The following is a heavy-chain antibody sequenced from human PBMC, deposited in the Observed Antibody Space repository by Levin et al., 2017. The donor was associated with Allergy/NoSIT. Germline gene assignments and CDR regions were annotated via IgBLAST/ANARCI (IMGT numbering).Heavy chain of an antibody. CDR2: IYYSGST. CDR3: ASSSEFLGAFDI. V-gene: IGHV4-61*01. CDR1: GGSVSSGSYY. J-gene: IGHJ3*02. Sequence: PSETLSLTCTVSGGSVSSGSYYWSWIRQPPGKGLEWIGYIYYSGSTNYNPSLKSRVTISVDTSKNQFSLKLSSVTAVDTAVYYCASSSEFLGAFDIWGQGTMVTVSS. D-gene: IGHD6-6*01.